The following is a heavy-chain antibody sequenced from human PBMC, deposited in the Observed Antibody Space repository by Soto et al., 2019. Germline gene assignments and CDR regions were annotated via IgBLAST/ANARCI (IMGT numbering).Heavy chain of an antibody. D-gene: IGHD2-8*01. V-gene: IGHV3-48*02. J-gene: IGHJ4*02. CDR1: GFTFSTYS. CDR3: ARDRDAYCSKGICSGPYFDY. Sequence: EVQLVESGGGLVQPGGSLRLSCAASGFTFSTYSINWVRQAPGKGLEWISYISDNSSVIYYADAVKGRFTISRDNAKTSLYLQMNSLRDEDTAVYYCARDRDAYCSKGICSGPYFDYWGQGNLVTVSS. CDR2: ISDNSSVI.